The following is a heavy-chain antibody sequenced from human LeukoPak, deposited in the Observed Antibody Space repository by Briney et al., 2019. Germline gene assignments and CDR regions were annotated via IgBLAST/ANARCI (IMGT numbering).Heavy chain of an antibody. CDR2: IYHSGST. Sequence: PSGTLSLTCAVSGGSISSSNWWSWVRQPPGKGLEWIGEIYHSGSTYYNPSLKSRVTTSVDRSKNQFSLKLSSVTAADTAVYYCAREKRGYYDSSGYYTWGQGTLVTVSS. J-gene: IGHJ5*02. CDR3: AREKRGYYDSSGYYT. V-gene: IGHV4-4*02. D-gene: IGHD3-22*01. CDR1: GGSISSSNW.